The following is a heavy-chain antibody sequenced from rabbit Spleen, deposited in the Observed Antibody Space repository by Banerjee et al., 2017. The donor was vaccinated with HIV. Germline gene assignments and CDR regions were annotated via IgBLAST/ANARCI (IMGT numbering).Heavy chain of an antibody. V-gene: IGHV1S40*01. CDR2: IDTGSSGFT. D-gene: IGHD2-1*01. Sequence: QSLEESGGDLVKPEGSLTLTCIASGVSFSGDSYMCWVRQAPGKGLEWIACIDTGSSGFTYYASWAKGRFTCSKASSTTVTLQMTSLTAADTATYFCARGSATMTMVITGYYLALWGPGTLVTVS. CDR3: ARGSATMTMVITGYYLAL. J-gene: IGHJ4*01. CDR1: GVSFSGDSY.